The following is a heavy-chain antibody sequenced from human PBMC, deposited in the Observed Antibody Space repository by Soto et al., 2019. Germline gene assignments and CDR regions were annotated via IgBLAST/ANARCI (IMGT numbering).Heavy chain of an antibody. CDR1: GFTFSSYA. D-gene: IGHD2-15*01. J-gene: IGHJ4*02. CDR3: ARVGDLGYCSGGSCYAFDY. Sequence: QVQLVESGGGVVQPGRSLRLSCAASGFTFSSYAMHWVRQAPGKGLEWVAVISYDGSNKYYADSVKGRFTISRDNSKNPLSXQMNSLRAEDTAVYYCARVGDLGYCSGGSCYAFDYWGQGTLVTVSS. CDR2: ISYDGSNK. V-gene: IGHV3-30-3*01.